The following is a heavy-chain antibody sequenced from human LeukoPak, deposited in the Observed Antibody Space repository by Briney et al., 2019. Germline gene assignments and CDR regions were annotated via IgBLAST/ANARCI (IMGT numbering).Heavy chain of an antibody. Sequence: GGSLRLSCAASGFTFSSYGMHWVRQAPGKGLEWVEVIWYDGSNKYYADSVKGRFTISRDNSKNTLYLQMNSLRAEDTAVYYCAKLKYYYDSSGYYDYWGQGTLVTVSS. D-gene: IGHD3-22*01. CDR1: GFTFSSYG. V-gene: IGHV3-33*06. CDR3: AKLKYYYDSSGYYDY. J-gene: IGHJ4*02. CDR2: IWYDGSNK.